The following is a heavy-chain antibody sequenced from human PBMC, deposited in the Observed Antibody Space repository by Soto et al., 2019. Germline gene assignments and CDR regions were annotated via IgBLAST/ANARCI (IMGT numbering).Heavy chain of an antibody. CDR2: IYYSGQT. CDR1: GVSISGSSYY. V-gene: IGHV4-39*01. Sequence: SETLSLTCIVSGVSISGSSYYWGWIRQPPGKGLEWIGSIYYSGQTYYNPSLKSRVTISVDRSKNQFSLNLTSVTATDTAFYYCARNGSSWGQGTLVTVYS. CDR3: ARNGSS. J-gene: IGHJ5*02.